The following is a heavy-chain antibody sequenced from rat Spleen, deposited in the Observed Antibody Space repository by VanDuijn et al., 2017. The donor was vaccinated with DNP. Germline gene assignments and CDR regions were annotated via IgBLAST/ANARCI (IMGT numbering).Heavy chain of an antibody. D-gene: IGHD1-6*01. Sequence: EVQLVESDGGLVQPGRSLKLSCAASGFTFSDYYMAWVRQAPTKGLEWVATISYDGGTTYSRDSVKGRFTISRDNAKSTQYLQMDSLRSDDTATYYCARGADGFDYWGQGLMVTVSS. CDR2: ISYDGGTT. CDR1: GFTFSDYY. J-gene: IGHJ2*01. V-gene: IGHV5-29*01. CDR3: ARGADGFDY.